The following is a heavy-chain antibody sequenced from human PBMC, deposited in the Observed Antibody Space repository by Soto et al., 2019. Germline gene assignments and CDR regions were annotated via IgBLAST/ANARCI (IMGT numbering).Heavy chain of an antibody. CDR3: AGVGHSSGQDPQNAFDI. CDR2: ISAYNGNT. V-gene: IGHV1-18*01. CDR1: GYTFTSYG. D-gene: IGHD6-25*01. J-gene: IGHJ3*02. Sequence: ASVKVSCKASGYTFTSYGISWVRQAPGQGLEWMGWISAYNGNTNYAQKLQGRVTMTTDTSTSTAYMELRSLRSDDTAVYYCAGVGHSSGQDPQNAFDIWGQRTMVTVSS.